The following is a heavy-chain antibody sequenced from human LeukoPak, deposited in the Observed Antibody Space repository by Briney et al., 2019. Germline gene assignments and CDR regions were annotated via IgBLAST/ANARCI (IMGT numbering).Heavy chain of an antibody. CDR1: GFTFSDYY. Sequence: GGSLRLSCAASGFTFSDYYMSWIRQAPGKGLEWVANIRQDGSESYYVDSVKGRFTFSRDNAKSSLYLQINSLRAEDTAVYYCARLGEKADFDYWGQGTLVTVSS. D-gene: IGHD3-16*01. V-gene: IGHV3-7*01. CDR3: ARLGEKADFDY. CDR2: IRQDGSES. J-gene: IGHJ4*02.